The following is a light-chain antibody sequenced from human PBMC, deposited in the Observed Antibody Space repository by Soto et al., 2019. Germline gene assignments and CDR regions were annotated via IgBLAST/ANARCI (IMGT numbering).Light chain of an antibody. Sequence: QSVLTQPPSVSGAPGQRVTISCTGSSSNNGAGYDVHWYQQLPGTAPKLLIYGNSNRPSGVPDRFSGSKSGTSASLAITGLQAEDEADYYCQSYDSSLSASEVVFGGGTKLTVL. V-gene: IGLV1-40*01. CDR2: GNS. J-gene: IGLJ2*01. CDR1: SSNNGAGYD. CDR3: QSYDSSLSASEVV.